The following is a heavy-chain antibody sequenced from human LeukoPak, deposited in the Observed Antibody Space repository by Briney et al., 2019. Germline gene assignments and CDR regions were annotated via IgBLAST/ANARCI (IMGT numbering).Heavy chain of an antibody. V-gene: IGHV3-21*01. Sequence: GGSLRLSCAASGFTFSSYSMNWVRQAPGKGLEWVSSISSGSSYIYYADSVKGRFTISRDNAKNSLYLQMNSLRAEDTAVYYCARVHTTRPDRTGKPLDYWGQGTLVTVSS. J-gene: IGHJ4*02. CDR3: ARVHTTRPDRTGKPLDY. CDR1: GFTFSSYS. D-gene: IGHD3-10*01. CDR2: ISSGSSYI.